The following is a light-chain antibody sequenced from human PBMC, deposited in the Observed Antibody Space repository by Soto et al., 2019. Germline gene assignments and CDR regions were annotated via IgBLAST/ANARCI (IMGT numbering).Light chain of an antibody. CDR2: SNN. J-gene: IGLJ1*01. CDR3: AAWDDSLNGYV. CDR1: SSNIGSNT. V-gene: IGLV1-44*01. Sequence: QSVLTQPHSASGAPGQRGTMSCSGRSSNIGSNTVNWYQQLPGTAPKLLIYSNNQRPSGLPDRSSGSKSGTSASLAISGLHSEDEADYYCAAWDDSLNGYVFGTGTKVTVL.